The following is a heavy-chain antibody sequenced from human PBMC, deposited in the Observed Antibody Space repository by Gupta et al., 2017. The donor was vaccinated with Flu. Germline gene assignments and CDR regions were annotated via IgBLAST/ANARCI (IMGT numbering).Heavy chain of an antibody. J-gene: IGHJ5*02. CDR3: ARDHRRGSYLQYNWFDP. Sequence: QVQLVQSGAAAKKPGAPVKLSCKASGYTFTSYGISWVRQAPGQGLEWMGWISAYNGNTNYAQKLQGRVTMTTDTSTSTAYMELRSLRSDDTAVYYCARDHRRGSYLQYNWFDPWGQGTLVTVSS. D-gene: IGHD1-26*01. CDR2: ISAYNGNT. CDR1: GYTFTSYG. V-gene: IGHV1-18*04.